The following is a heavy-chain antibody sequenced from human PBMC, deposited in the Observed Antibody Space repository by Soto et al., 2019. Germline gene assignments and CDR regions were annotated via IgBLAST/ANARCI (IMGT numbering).Heavy chain of an antibody. D-gene: IGHD3-22*01. CDR2: IIPIFGTA. V-gene: IGHV1-69*06. Sequence: QVELVQSGAEVKKPGSSVKVSCKASEDTFSNYAISWVRQAPGQGLEWMGGIIPIFGTANYAQKFQGRVTIAAYTYANTVHCERSGVRAVDTGVCSFARTKHDSRAYYYGYLGLWGRDTLNTFS. CDR3: ARTKHDSRAYYYGYLGL. J-gene: IGHJ2*01. CDR1: EDTFSNYA.